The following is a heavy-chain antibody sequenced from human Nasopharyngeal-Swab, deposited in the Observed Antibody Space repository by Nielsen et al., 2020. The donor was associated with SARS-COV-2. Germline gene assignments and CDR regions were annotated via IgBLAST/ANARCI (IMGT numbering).Heavy chain of an antibody. D-gene: IGHD4-11*01. CDR2: ISSSSSYI. J-gene: IGHJ4*02. V-gene: IGHV3-21*01. CDR1: GFTFSSYS. Sequence: LSLTCAASGFTFSSYSMNWVRQAPGKGLEWVSSISSSSSYIYYADSVKGRFTISRDNAKNSLYLQMNSLRAEDTAVYYCARWDYSNYDLDYWGQGTLVTVSS. CDR3: ARWDYSNYDLDY.